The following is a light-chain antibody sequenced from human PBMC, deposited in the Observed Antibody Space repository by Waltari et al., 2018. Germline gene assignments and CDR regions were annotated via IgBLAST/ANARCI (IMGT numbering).Light chain of an antibody. V-gene: IGKV4-1*01. CDR2: LAS. CDR1: QIVLKSYNNKNY. CDR3: HQYYSSRWII. Sequence: DIVMAQSPESLAVSLGERATTNSKSSQIVLKSYNNKNYLVCNQQKQGQPPKLLIYLASTRESGVPDRFRGSGSETDFTLTISRLQSEDVGLFYCHQYYSSRWIIFGHGTRLEI. J-gene: IGKJ5*01.